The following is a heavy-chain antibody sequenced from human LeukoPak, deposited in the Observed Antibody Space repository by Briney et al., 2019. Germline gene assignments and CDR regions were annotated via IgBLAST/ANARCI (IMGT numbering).Heavy chain of an antibody. V-gene: IGHV3-7*01. J-gene: IGHJ4*02. Sequence: PGGSLRLSCSASGLTFSSYWVTWVRQAPGKGLEWVANVKQDGSEKNYVDSVKGRFTISRDNAKNSLYLQMNSLRVDDTAVYYCARGHRAWSYWGQGTLVTVSS. CDR3: ARGHRAWSY. D-gene: IGHD3-3*01. CDR1: GLTFSSYW. CDR2: VKQDGSEK.